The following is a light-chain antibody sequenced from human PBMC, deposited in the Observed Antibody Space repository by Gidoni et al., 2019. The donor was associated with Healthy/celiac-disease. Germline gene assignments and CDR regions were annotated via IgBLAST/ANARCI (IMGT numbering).Light chain of an antibody. Sequence: DIQMTQSPSSLSASVGDRVTITCRASQSISSYLNWYQQKPGKAPKLLIYAASSLQSGVPSRFSGSGSGTDFTLTISSLQPEDFATYYCQQSYSTPWSTFGQXTKVEIK. J-gene: IGKJ1*01. CDR3: QQSYSTPWST. CDR1: QSISSY. CDR2: AAS. V-gene: IGKV1-39*01.